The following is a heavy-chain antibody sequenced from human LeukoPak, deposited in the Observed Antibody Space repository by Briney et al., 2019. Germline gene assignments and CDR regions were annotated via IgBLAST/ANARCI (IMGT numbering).Heavy chain of an antibody. Sequence: GGSLRLSCAASGFTFSSYSMNSVRQAPAKVLEWVSYIRSSSSTIYYADSVKGRFTISRDNAKNSLYLQMNSLRAEDTDVYYCATLIAVAGTDYWGQGTLVTVYS. CDR3: ATLIAVAGTDY. J-gene: IGHJ4*02. V-gene: IGHV3-48*04. CDR1: GFTFSSYS. CDR2: IRSSSSTI. D-gene: IGHD6-19*01.